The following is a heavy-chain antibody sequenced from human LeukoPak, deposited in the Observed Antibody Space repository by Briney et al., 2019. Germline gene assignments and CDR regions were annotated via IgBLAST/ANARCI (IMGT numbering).Heavy chain of an antibody. Sequence: GGSLRLSCAASELTFTGYWMNWVRQAPGKWLQWVGNIRQDGGLTHYSDSVKGRFTISRDNAKRSLYLQMNSLRPEDTAVYYCARDGHSSGSFDYWGQGTLVTVSS. CDR1: ELTFTGYW. J-gene: IGHJ4*02. V-gene: IGHV3-7*01. CDR2: IRQDGGLT. CDR3: ARDGHSSGSFDY. D-gene: IGHD3-10*01.